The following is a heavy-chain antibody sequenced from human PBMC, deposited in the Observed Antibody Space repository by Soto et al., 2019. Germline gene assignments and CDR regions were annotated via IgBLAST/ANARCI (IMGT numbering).Heavy chain of an antibody. CDR3: ARSPPPRYFDWLTPSRVPGYYYGMDV. V-gene: IGHV4-34*01. CDR1: GGSFSGYY. CDR2: INHSGST. D-gene: IGHD3-9*01. Sequence: PSETLSLTCAVYGGSFSGYYWSWIRQPPGKGLEWIGEINHSGSTNYNPSLKSRVTISVDTSKNQFSLKLSSVTAADTAVYYCARSPPPRYFDWLTPSRVPGYYYGMDVWGQGTTVTVSS. J-gene: IGHJ6*02.